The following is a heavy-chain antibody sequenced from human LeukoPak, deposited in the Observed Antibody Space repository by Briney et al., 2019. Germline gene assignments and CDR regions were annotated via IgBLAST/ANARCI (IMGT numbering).Heavy chain of an antibody. V-gene: IGHV3-7*01. D-gene: IGHD2-2*01. CDR2: IKQDGSEK. Sequence: GGSLRLSCAASGFTFSSYWMSWVRQAPGKGLEWVANIKQDGSEKYYVDSVKGRFTISRDNAKNSLYLQMNSLRAEDTAVYYCARDRHIVVVPARLTAYYGMDVWGQGTTVTVSS. CDR1: GFTFSSYW. J-gene: IGHJ6*02. CDR3: ARDRHIVVVPARLTAYYGMDV.